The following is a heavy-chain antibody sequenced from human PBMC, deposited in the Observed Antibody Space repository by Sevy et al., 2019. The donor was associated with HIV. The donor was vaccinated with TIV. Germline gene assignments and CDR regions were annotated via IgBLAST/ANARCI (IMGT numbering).Heavy chain of an antibody. CDR1: RLTFRSHA. D-gene: IGHD1-26*01. CDR2: ISYDGAVR. J-gene: IGHJ3*01. V-gene: IGHV3-30-3*01. Sequence: GGSLRLSCAASRLTFRSHAMHWVRQAPGKGLEWVTVISYDGAVRYYGESVKGRFTVSRDNSKNTLYLQMNSLRPDDTAVYYCAREAGYSAKNDAFAFWGQGTMVTVSS. CDR3: AREAGYSAKNDAFAF.